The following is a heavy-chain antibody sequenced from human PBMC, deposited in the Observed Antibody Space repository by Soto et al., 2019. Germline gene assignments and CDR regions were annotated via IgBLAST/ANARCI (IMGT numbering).Heavy chain of an antibody. CDR1: GFTFSTYW. CDR2: IKQDGSEK. J-gene: IGHJ6*02. Sequence: EVQLVESGGGLVQPGGSLRLSCAASGFTFSTYWMSWVRQAPGKGLEWVANIKQDGSEKYYVDSVKGRFTISRDNTKNSLYLQMNSLRAEDTAVYYCARVWKYSSRMDVWGQGTTVTVSS. V-gene: IGHV3-7*01. CDR3: ARVWKYSSRMDV. D-gene: IGHD6-19*01.